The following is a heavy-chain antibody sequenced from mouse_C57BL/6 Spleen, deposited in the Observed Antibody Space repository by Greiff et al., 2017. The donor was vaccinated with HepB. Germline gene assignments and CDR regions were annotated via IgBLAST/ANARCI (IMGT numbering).Heavy chain of an antibody. V-gene: IGHV1-69*01. Sequence: VQLQQPGAELVMPGASVKLSCKASGYTFTSYWMHWVKQRPGQGLEWIGEIDPSDSYTNYNQKFKGKSTLTVDKSSSTAYMQLSSLTSEDSAVYCCARRGIYYGNYGAMDYWGQGTSVTVSS. J-gene: IGHJ4*01. D-gene: IGHD2-1*01. CDR3: ARRGIYYGNYGAMDY. CDR2: IDPSDSYT. CDR1: GYTFTSYW.